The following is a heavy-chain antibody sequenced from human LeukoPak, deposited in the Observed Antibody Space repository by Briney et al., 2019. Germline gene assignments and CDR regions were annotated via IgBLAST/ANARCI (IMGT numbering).Heavy chain of an antibody. D-gene: IGHD7-27*01. Sequence: PGGSLRLSCAASGFTFSSYGMHWVRQAPGKGLEWVAVISYDGSNKYYADSVKGRFTISRDNAKNSVSLQMNSLRAEDTAVYYRARDLPWGYFDYWGQGTLVTVSS. CDR2: ISYDGSNK. CDR1: GFTFSSYG. V-gene: IGHV3-30*03. J-gene: IGHJ4*02. CDR3: ARDLPWGYFDY.